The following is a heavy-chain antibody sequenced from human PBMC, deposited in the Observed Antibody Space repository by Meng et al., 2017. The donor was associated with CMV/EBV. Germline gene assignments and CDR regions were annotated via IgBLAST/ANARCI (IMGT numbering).Heavy chain of an antibody. V-gene: IGHV4-31*03. Sequence: TLSLTCTVSGGSISSGGYYWSWIRQHPGKGLEWIGYIYYSGSTYYNPSLKSRVTISVDTSKNQFSLKLSSVTAADTAVYYCARGDIVVVPAASYFDSWGQGTLVTAS. CDR2: IYYSGST. CDR1: GGSISSGGYY. D-gene: IGHD2-2*01. CDR3: ARGDIVVVPAASYFDS. J-gene: IGHJ4*02.